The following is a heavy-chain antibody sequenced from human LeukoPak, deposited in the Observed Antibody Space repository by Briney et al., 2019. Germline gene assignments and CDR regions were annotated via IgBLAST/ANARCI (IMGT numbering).Heavy chain of an antibody. CDR1: GFTFSSYE. V-gene: IGHV3-48*03. Sequence: GGSLRLSCAASGFTFSSYEMNWVRQAPGKGLEWVSYISSSGSTIYYADSVKGRFTISRDNAKNSLYLQMNSLSAEDTAVYYCARDLVGSTNGVWGQGTLVTVSS. CDR2: ISSSGSTI. D-gene: IGHD2-8*01. CDR3: ARDLVGSTNGV. J-gene: IGHJ4*02.